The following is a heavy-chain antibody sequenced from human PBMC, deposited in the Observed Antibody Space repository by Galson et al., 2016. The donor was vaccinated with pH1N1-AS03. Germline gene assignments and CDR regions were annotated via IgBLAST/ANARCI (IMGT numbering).Heavy chain of an antibody. V-gene: IGHV3-64*01. D-gene: IGHD6-13*01. Sequence: SLRLSCAASGFTFSSYAMFWVRQAPGKGLEYVSAISGNGFSTYYASSVKDRFTTSRDNSKTTLFLQMGSLRPEDMAVYYCARGPVSYSNYWFPPPDYWGQGTLVTVSS. CDR1: GFTFSSYA. J-gene: IGHJ4*02. CDR3: ARGPVSYSNYWFPPPDY. CDR2: ISGNGFST.